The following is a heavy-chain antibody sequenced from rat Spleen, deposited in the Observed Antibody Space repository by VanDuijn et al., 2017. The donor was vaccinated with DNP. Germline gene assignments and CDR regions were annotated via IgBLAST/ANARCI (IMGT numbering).Heavy chain of an antibody. V-gene: IGHV5-46*01. CDR3: ARPIYNNHGGFAY. Sequence: EVQLVESGGGLVQPGRSMKLSCAASGFTFSSFPMAWVRQAPTKGLEWVAIIISSGGRTYYRDSVKGRFTISRDNAKSTLYLQMNSLRSEDMATYYCARPIYNNHGGFAYWGQGTLVTVSS. D-gene: IGHD1-10*01. J-gene: IGHJ3*01. CDR1: GFTFSSFP. CDR2: IISSGGRT.